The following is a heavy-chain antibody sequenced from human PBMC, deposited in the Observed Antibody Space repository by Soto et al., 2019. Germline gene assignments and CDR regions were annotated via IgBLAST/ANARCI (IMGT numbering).Heavy chain of an antibody. Sequence: GGSLRLSCAASGFTFSSYGMHWVRQAPGKGLEWVAVISYDGSNKYYADSVKGRFTISRDNSKNTLYLQMNSLRAEDTAVYYCAKGTTPDYGDYYWGQGTLVTVSS. V-gene: IGHV3-30*18. J-gene: IGHJ4*02. CDR1: GFTFSSYG. CDR2: ISYDGSNK. D-gene: IGHD4-17*01. CDR3: AKGTTPDYGDYY.